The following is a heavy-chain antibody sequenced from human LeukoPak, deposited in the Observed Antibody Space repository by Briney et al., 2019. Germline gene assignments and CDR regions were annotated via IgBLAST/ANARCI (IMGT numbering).Heavy chain of an antibody. Sequence: SVRVSCKASGGTFISYAISWVRQAPGQGLEWMGGIIPIFGTANYAQKFQGRVTITADESTSTDYMELSSLRSEATAVYYCASVPYYNDSSGYYYDYWGQGTLVTVSS. CDR3: ASVPYYNDSSGYYYDY. V-gene: IGHV1-69*13. CDR2: IIPIFGTA. D-gene: IGHD3-22*01. CDR1: GGTFISYA. J-gene: IGHJ4*02.